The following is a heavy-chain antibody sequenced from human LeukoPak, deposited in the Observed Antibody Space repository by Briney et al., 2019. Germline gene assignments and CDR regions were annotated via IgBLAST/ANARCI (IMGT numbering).Heavy chain of an antibody. Sequence: PGGSLRLSCAASGFTFSSYGMHWVRQAPGKGLEWVAVISYDGSNKYYADSVKGRFTISRDNSKNTLYLQMNSLRAEDTAVYYCAKAGDIVAPVYWGQGTLATVSS. CDR2: ISYDGSNK. CDR3: AKAGDIVAPVY. V-gene: IGHV3-30*18. J-gene: IGHJ4*02. CDR1: GFTFSSYG. D-gene: IGHD5-12*01.